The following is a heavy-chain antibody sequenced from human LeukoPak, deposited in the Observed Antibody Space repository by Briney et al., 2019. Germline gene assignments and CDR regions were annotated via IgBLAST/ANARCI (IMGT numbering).Heavy chain of an antibody. Sequence: GGSLRLSCTASGFTFSNYWMHWVRQAPGKGLEWVATIKQDGSKKYYVDSVKGRFTISRDNAKNSLYLQMNSLRAEDTAVYYCAREGEGSSGWDDRARTPRVAFDIWGQGTMVTVSS. CDR3: AREGEGSSGWDDRARTPRVAFDI. J-gene: IGHJ3*02. CDR1: GFTFSNYW. D-gene: IGHD6-19*01. V-gene: IGHV3-7*01. CDR2: IKQDGSKK.